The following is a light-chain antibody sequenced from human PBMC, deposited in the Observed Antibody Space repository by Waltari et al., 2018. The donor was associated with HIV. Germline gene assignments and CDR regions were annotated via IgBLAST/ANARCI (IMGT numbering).Light chain of an antibody. CDR3: QTWGAGIQV. CDR1: NGHSDYA. J-gene: IGLJ2*01. V-gene: IGLV4-69*01. CDR2: LNSAGSY. Sequence: QLLLTHSPYASASLGASATLTCPLSNGHSDYAITWPQQQPDKGPRFLMRLNSAGSYNKGDGISERFSGSSSGAERYLTISSLQAEDEGDYHCQTWGAGIQVFGGGTKLTVL.